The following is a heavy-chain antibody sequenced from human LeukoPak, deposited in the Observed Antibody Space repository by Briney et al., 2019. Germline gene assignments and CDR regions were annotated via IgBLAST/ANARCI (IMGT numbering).Heavy chain of an antibody. J-gene: IGHJ4*02. CDR1: GGSFRGYY. V-gene: IGHV4-34*01. CDR2: INHSGST. D-gene: IGHD6-19*01. CDR3: ARDTGSGCDY. Sequence: SETLSLTCAVYGGSFRGYYWSWIRQPPGKGLEWIGEINHSGSTNYNPSLKSRVTISVDTSKNQFSLKLSSVTAADTAVYYCARDTGSGCDYWGQGTLVTVSS.